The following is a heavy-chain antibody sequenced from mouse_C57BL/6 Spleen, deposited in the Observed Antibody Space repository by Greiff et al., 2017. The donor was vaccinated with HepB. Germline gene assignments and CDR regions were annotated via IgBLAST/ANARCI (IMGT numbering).Heavy chain of an antibody. CDR1: GYTFTSYW. CDR3: ARSEDYGGEGI. V-gene: IGHV1-64*01. CDR2: IHPNSGST. J-gene: IGHJ4*01. D-gene: IGHD2-4*01. Sequence: VQLQQPGAELVKPGASVKLSCKASGYTFTSYWMHWVKQRPGPGLEWIGMIHPNSGSTNYNEKFKSKATLTVAKSSSTAYMQLSSLTSEDSAVYYCARSEDYGGEGIWGQGTSVTVSS.